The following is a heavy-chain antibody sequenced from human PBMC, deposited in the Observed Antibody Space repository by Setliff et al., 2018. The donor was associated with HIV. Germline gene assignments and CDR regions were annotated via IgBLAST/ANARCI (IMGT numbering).Heavy chain of an antibody. J-gene: IGHJ4*02. CDR1: EYSFTSHW. Sequence: PGESLKISCKGSEYSFTSHWIGWVRQMPGKGLEWMGIIHPVDSDARYSPSFQGQVTMSVDNSINTAYLQWGSLKASDTAMYYCARSDSANWYVDYWGQGTLVTVSS. D-gene: IGHD1-1*01. V-gene: IGHV5-51*01. CDR3: ARSDSANWYVDY. CDR2: IHPVDSDA.